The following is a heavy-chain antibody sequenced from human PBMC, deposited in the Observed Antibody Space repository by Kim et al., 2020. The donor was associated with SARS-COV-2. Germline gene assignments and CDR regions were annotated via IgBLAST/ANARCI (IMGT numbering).Heavy chain of an antibody. CDR2: MNPNSGNT. CDR3: ARGSQYSCYDFAWFDP. D-gene: IGHD5-12*01. V-gene: IGHV1-8*01. Sequence: ASVKVSCKASGYTFTSYDINWVRQATGQGLEWMGWMNPNSGNTGYAQKFQGRVTMTRNTSISTAYMELSSLRSEDTAVYYCARGSQYSCYDFAWFDPWGQGTLVTVSS. CDR1: GYTFTSYD. J-gene: IGHJ5*02.